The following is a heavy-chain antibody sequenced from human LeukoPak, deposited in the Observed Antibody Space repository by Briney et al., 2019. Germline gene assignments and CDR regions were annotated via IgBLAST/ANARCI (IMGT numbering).Heavy chain of an antibody. CDR2: VNPNTGGT. J-gene: IGHJ4*02. V-gene: IGHV1-2*02. CDR1: GYTFTGYY. Sequence: ASVKVSCKASGYTFTGYYMHWVRQAPGQGLEWMRWVNPNTGGTNYAQKFQGRVIMTRDTSISTAYMELSRLRSDDTAVYYCARDRINFWSGYASDYWGQGTLVTVSS. D-gene: IGHD3-3*01. CDR3: ARDRINFWSGYASDY.